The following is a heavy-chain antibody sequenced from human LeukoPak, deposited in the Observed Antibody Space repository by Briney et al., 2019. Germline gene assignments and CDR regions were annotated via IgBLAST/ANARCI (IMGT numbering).Heavy chain of an antibody. V-gene: IGHV1-2*06. CDR1: GYTFTGYY. CDR2: INPNSGGT. Sequence: GASVKVSCKASGYTFTGYYMHWVRQGPGQGLEWMGRINPNSGGTNYAQKFQGRVTMTRDTSISTAYMELSRLRSDDTAVYYCASTYYDILTGYLEFGYWGQGTLVTVSS. CDR3: ASTYYDILTGYLEFGY. D-gene: IGHD3-9*01. J-gene: IGHJ4*02.